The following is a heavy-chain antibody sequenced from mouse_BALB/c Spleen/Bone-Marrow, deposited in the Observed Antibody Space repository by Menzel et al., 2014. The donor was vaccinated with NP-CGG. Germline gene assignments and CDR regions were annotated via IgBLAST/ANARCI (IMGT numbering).Heavy chain of an antibody. CDR1: GFDIKDTY. CDR2: IDPANGNT. V-gene: IGHV14-3*02. CDR3: GRGFTDFDY. J-gene: IGHJ2*01. Sequence: VQLKQSGAEFVKPGASVKLSCTASGFDIKDTYMDWVKQRPEQGLEWIGRIDPANGNTKYDPKSQGKATITADTSSNTAYLQLSSLTSEDTAVYYCGRGFTDFDYWGQGTPLTVSS.